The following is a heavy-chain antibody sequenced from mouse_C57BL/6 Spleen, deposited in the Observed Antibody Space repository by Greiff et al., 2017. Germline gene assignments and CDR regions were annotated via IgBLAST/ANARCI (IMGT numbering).Heavy chain of an antibody. J-gene: IGHJ4*01. CDR3: ARGVYYYGSSYEDYYAMDY. D-gene: IGHD1-1*01. CDR2: INPNNGGT. Sequence: VQLQQSGPELVKPGASVKISCKASGYTFTDYYMNWVKQSHGKSLEWIGDINPNNGGTSYNQKFKGKATLTVDKSSSTAYMELRSLTSEDSAVYYCARGVYYYGSSYEDYYAMDYWGQGTSVTVSS. V-gene: IGHV1-26*01. CDR1: GYTFTDYY.